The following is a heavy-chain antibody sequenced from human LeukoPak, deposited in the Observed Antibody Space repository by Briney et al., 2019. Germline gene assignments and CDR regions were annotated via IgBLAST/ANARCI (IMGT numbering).Heavy chain of an antibody. CDR1: GYIFSNYF. Sequence: ASVKVSCKASGYIFSNYFMHWVRQAPGQGLEWMGWINPNSGGTNYAQKFQGRVTMTRDTSISTAYMELSRLRSDDTAVYYCARDGNSGSYQAAFDIWGQGTMVTVSS. CDR3: ARDGNSGSYQAAFDI. CDR2: INPNSGGT. D-gene: IGHD1-26*01. J-gene: IGHJ3*02. V-gene: IGHV1-2*02.